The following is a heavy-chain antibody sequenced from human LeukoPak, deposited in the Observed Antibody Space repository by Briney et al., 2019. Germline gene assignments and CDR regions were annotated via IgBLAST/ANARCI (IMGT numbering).Heavy chain of an antibody. CDR2: ISGSGGST. V-gene: IGHV3-23*01. CDR3: AKWSQGSGSGDIYYYYGMDV. J-gene: IGHJ6*02. CDR1: GFTFSSYA. D-gene: IGHD1-26*01. Sequence: PGGSLRLSCAASGFTFSSYAMSWVRQAPGKGLEWVSAISGSGGSTYYADSVKGRFSISRDNSKNTLYLQMNSLRAEDTAVYYCAKWSQGSGSGDIYYYYGMDVWGQGTTVTVSS.